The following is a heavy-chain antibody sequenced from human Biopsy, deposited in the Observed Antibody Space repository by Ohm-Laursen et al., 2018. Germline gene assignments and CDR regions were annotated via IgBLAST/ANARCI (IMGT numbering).Heavy chain of an antibody. CDR2: FDPEDDRR. CDR1: GYTFTTYY. D-gene: IGHD3-22*01. Sequence: ASVKVSCKASGYTFTTYYMHWVRQAPGKGLEWMGGFDPEDDRRLDAQKFQGRLTMSADTSTDTAYMELVSLRSEDTAIYYCASLNYYDSSAPIDTIYFFEYWGQGTLVSVSS. J-gene: IGHJ4*02. CDR3: ASLNYYDSSAPIDTIYFFEY. V-gene: IGHV1-24*01.